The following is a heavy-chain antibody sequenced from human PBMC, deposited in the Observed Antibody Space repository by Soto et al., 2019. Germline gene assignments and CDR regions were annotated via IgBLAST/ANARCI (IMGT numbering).Heavy chain of an antibody. Sequence: ASVKVSCKASGYTFTSYGISWVRQAPGQGLEWMGWISAYNGNTNYAQKLQGRVTMTTDTSTSTAYMELRSLRSDDTAVYYCARVSDIVDPYYYYMDVWGKGTTVTVSS. CDR1: GYTFTSYG. V-gene: IGHV1-18*01. J-gene: IGHJ6*03. CDR3: ARVSDIVDPYYYYMDV. CDR2: ISAYNGNT. D-gene: IGHD5-12*01.